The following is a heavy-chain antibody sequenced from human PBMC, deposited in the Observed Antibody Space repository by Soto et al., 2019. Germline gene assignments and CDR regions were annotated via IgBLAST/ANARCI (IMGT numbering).Heavy chain of an antibody. V-gene: IGHV1-18*01. CDR3: ARDQYLQSGSYNQLYYFDY. CDR1: GYTFTRSG. D-gene: IGHD1-26*01. Sequence: ASVKVSCKASGYTFTRSGISWVRQAPGQGLEWMGWISAYNGNTNYAQKLQGRVTMTTDTSTSTAYMELRSLISADRAVYYCARDQYLQSGSYNQLYYFDYWGQGTLVTVSS. J-gene: IGHJ4*02. CDR2: ISAYNGNT.